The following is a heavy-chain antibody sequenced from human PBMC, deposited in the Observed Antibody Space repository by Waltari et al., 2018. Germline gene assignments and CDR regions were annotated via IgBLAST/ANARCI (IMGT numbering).Heavy chain of an antibody. CDR2: IYHSGSS. J-gene: IGHJ4*02. D-gene: IGHD2-2*01. Sequence: QVQLQESGPGLVKPSETLSLTCAVSGYSISTGYHWGWIRQPPGQGLEWIGSIYHSGSSNYNPSLKSRVTISVATSKNQCSLKLSSVTAADTAVYYCVRVVPANYFDYWGQGTLVTVSS. CDR3: VRVVPANYFDY. V-gene: IGHV4-38-2*01. CDR1: GYSISTGYH.